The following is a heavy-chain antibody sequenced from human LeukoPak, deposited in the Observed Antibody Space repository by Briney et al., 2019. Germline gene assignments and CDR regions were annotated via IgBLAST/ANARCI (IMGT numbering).Heavy chain of an antibody. Sequence: GGSLRLSCAASGFTFSTYAMHWVRQAPGKGLEWVTALSYDGSDNYDADPVKGRFTISRDNSKNTLYLQMNSLRAEDTAVYYCARGGFHDRSGFFDYWGQGTLVAVSS. CDR1: GFTFSTYA. D-gene: IGHD3-22*01. J-gene: IGHJ4*02. CDR3: ARGGFHDRSGFFDY. V-gene: IGHV3-30*04. CDR2: LSYDGSDN.